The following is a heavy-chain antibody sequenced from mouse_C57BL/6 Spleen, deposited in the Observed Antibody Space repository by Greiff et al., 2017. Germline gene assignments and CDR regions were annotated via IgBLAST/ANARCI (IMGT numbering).Heavy chain of an antibody. J-gene: IGHJ1*03. Sequence: QVQLQQSGAELARPGASVKLSCKASGYTFTSYGISWVKQRTGQGLAWIGEIYPRSGNTYYTEKFKGKATLTADKSTSTAYMELRSLTSEDSAVYFCARQVAPYWYFDVWGTGTTVTVAS. D-gene: IGHD1-1*01. CDR2: IYPRSGNT. CDR3: ARQVAPYWYFDV. V-gene: IGHV1-81*01. CDR1: GYTFTSYG.